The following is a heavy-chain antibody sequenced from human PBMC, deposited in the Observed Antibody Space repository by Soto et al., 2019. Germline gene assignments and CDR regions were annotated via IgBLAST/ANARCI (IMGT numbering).Heavy chain of an antibody. J-gene: IGHJ4*02. V-gene: IGHV3-30*18. D-gene: IGHD1-26*01. CDR1: GFTFSSYG. CDR2: ISYDGSNK. CDR3: AKPRVNSGSYFIDAYFDY. Sequence: GGSLRLSCAASGFTFSSYGMHWVRQAPGKGLEWVAVISYDGSNKYYADSVKGRFTISRDNSKNTLYLQMNSLRAEDTAVYYCAKPRVNSGSYFIDAYFDYWGQGTLVTVSS.